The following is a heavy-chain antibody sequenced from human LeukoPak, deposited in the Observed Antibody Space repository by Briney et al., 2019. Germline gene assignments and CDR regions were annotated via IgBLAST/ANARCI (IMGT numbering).Heavy chain of an antibody. CDR3: AKDHGPYYDFWSGYPPLDY. CDR1: GFTFSSYA. V-gene: IGHV3-23*01. Sequence: GGSLRLSCAASGFTFSSYAMSWVRQAPGKGLEWVSAISGSGGSTYYADSVKGRFTLSRDNSKSTLFLQMNSLRADDTAVYYCAKDHGPYYDFWSGYPPLDYWGQGTLVTVSS. CDR2: ISGSGGST. J-gene: IGHJ4*02. D-gene: IGHD3-3*01.